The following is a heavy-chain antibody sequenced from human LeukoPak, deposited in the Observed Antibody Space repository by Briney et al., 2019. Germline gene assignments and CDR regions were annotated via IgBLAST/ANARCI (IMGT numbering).Heavy chain of an antibody. CDR1: GGSISSGSYY. CDR2: IYTSGST. D-gene: IGHD4-17*01. Sequence: PSETLSLTCTVSGGSISSGSYYWSWIRQPAGKGLEWIGRIYTSGSTNYNPSLKSRVTISVDTSKNQFSLKLSSVTAADTAVYYCARDEHGDYGGPDYWGQGTLVTVSS. CDR3: ARDEHGDYGGPDY. J-gene: IGHJ4*02. V-gene: IGHV4-61*02.